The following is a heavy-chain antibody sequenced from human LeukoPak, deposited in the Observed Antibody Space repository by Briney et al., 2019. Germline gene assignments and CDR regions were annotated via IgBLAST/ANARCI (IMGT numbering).Heavy chain of an antibody. CDR3: ARASSSWYLPKYYYYGMDV. Sequence: GGSLRLSCAASGFTFSSYAMSWVRQAPGKGLEWVSVIYSGGSTYYADSVKGRFTISRDNSKNTLYLQMNSLRAEDTAVYYCARASSSWYLPKYYYYGMDVWGQGTTVTVSS. CDR2: IYSGGST. D-gene: IGHD6-13*01. J-gene: IGHJ6*02. CDR1: GFTFSSYA. V-gene: IGHV3-66*01.